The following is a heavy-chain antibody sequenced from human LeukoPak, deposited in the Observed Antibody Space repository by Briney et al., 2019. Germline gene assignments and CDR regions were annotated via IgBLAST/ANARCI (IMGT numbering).Heavy chain of an antibody. V-gene: IGHV3-30*03. CDR2: ISYDGTNK. J-gene: IGHJ6*03. CDR3: VRSPTYYNMDV. Sequence: GGSLRLSCAASGFTFSTYVIHWVRQAPGKGLEWLAVISYDGTNKYYADTVKGRFTISRDHSQSTVDLQMNTLRGADTAVYYCVRSPTYYNMDVWGKGTTVTVSS. CDR1: GFTFSTYV.